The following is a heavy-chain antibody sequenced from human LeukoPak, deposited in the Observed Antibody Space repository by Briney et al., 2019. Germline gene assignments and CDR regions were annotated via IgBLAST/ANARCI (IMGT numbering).Heavy chain of an antibody. D-gene: IGHD3-22*01. J-gene: IGHJ4*02. Sequence: SETPSLTCTVSGGSISSYYWSWIRQPPGKGLEWIGYIYYSGSTNYNPSLKSRVTISVDTSKNQFSLKLSSVTAADTAVYYCARENYYDSSGYYFGAGLFDYWGQGTLVTVSS. V-gene: IGHV4-59*01. CDR2: IYYSGST. CDR3: ARENYYDSSGYYFGAGLFDY. CDR1: GGSISSYY.